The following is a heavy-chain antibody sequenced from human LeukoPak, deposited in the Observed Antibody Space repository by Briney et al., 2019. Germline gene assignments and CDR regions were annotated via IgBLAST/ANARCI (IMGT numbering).Heavy chain of an antibody. D-gene: IGHD2-21*01. Sequence: ASVKVSCKASGYTFTSYDINWVRQATGQGLEWMGWMNPNSGNTGYAQKFQGRVTMTRNTSISTAYMELRSLRSDDTAVYYCARVLYCGGDCYLGFDYWGQGTLVTVSS. V-gene: IGHV1-8*01. J-gene: IGHJ4*02. CDR2: MNPNSGNT. CDR3: ARVLYCGGDCYLGFDY. CDR1: GYTFTSYD.